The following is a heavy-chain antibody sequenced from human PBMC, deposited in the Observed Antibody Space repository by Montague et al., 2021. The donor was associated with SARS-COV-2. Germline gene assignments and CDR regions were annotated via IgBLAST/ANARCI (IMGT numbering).Heavy chain of an antibody. CDR2: IYYRGST. V-gene: IGHV4-59*01. Sequence: SETLSLTCSVSNGSITSYYWSRIRQPPGKRLEWMGYIYYRGSTNYNPSLESRLTISVDTSKNQFSLKLRSVTAADTAIYYCAREGLNNWFDPWGQGTLVIVSS. CDR3: AREGLNNWFDP. J-gene: IGHJ5*02. CDR1: NGSITSYY.